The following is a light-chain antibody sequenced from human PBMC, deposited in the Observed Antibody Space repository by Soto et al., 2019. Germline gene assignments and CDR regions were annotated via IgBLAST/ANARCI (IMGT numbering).Light chain of an antibody. CDR1: QSVSSNY. CDR3: QQYAGSPKT. V-gene: IGKV3-20*01. Sequence: ESVLTQSPGTLSLSPGERATLSCRASQSVSSNYLAWYQQKPGQAPRLLIYGASSRATGIPDRFSGSGSGTDVTLTISRLEPEDFAVYYCQQYAGSPKTFGQGTKVEIK. J-gene: IGKJ1*01. CDR2: GAS.